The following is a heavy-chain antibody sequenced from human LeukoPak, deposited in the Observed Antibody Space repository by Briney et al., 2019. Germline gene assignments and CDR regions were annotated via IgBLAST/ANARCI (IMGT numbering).Heavy chain of an antibody. Sequence: KTSQTLSLTCTVSGGSISSGDYYWSWIRQPPGKGLEWTGYIYYSGSTYYNPSLKSRVTISVDTSKNQFSLKLSSVTAADTAVYYCARPFYRGTNCYYFDYWGQGTLVTVSS. CDR2: IYYSGST. CDR1: GGSISSGDYY. J-gene: IGHJ4*02. D-gene: IGHD1-1*01. CDR3: ARPFYRGTNCYYFDY. V-gene: IGHV4-30-4*01.